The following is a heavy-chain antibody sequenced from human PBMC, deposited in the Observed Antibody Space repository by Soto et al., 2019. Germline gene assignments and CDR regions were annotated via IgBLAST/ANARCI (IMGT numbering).Heavy chain of an antibody. D-gene: IGHD5-12*01. Sequence: ASVKVSCKASGYTFTSYGISWVRQAPGQGLEWMGWINPNNGNTNYAQKFRGRVAMTRDTSIRTAYLELTSLRSDDTAIYYCARESGGATATLDYYYFYMDVWGKGTTVTVSS. CDR1: GYTFTSYG. J-gene: IGHJ6*03. CDR3: ARESGGATATLDYYYFYMDV. CDR2: INPNNGNT. V-gene: IGHV1-18*01.